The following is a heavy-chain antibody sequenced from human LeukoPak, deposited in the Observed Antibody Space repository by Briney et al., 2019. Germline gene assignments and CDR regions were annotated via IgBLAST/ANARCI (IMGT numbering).Heavy chain of an antibody. J-gene: IGHJ4*02. CDR1: GFTFSSYA. CDR3: AKDLSYSSSNRGSDY. D-gene: IGHD6-6*01. V-gene: IGHV3-23*01. Sequence: PGGSLRLSCAASGFTFSSYAMSWVRQAPGKGLEGVSAISGSGGSTYYADSVKGRFTISRDNSKNTLYLQMNSLRAEDTAVYYCAKDLSYSSSNRGSDYWGQGTLVTVSS. CDR2: ISGSGGST.